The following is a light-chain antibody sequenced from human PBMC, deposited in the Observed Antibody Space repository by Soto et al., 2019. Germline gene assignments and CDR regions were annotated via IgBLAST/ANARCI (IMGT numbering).Light chain of an antibody. Sequence: DIQMTQSPSSLSASVGDRVTITCRASQSISSYLNWYQQKPGKAPKLLIYAASSLQSGVPSRFSGSGSGTDFTLTISSLPPEDFATYYCQQSYSTLITFGQGTRLEIK. CDR3: QQSYSTLIT. CDR1: QSISSY. J-gene: IGKJ5*01. CDR2: AAS. V-gene: IGKV1-39*01.